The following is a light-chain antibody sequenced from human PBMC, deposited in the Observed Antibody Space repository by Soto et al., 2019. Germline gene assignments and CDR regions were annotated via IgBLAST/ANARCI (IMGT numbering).Light chain of an antibody. CDR1: SSDVGSYNR. J-gene: IGLJ1*01. Sequence: QSALTQPPSVSGSPGQSVTISCTGTSSDVGSYNRVSWYQQSPGTAPKLMIYEVSNRPSGVPDRFSGSKSGNTASLTISGLQAEDEADYYCSSYTSSSTYVFGTGTKLTV. CDR2: EVS. CDR3: SSYTSSSTYV. V-gene: IGLV2-18*02.